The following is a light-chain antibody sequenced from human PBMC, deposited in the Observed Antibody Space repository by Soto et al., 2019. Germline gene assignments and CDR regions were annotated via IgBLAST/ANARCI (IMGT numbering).Light chain of an antibody. Sequence: EVVLTQFPGTLSLSPGERATLSCRAGQSVRSSYLAWCQQKPGQAPRLLIYGAFRRATGIPDRFSGSGSRTDFTLTISRLEPEDFAVYYCQQYGSSPPTFGQGTKVDIK. V-gene: IGKV3-20*01. CDR2: GAF. J-gene: IGKJ1*01. CDR3: QQYGSSPPT. CDR1: QSVRSSY.